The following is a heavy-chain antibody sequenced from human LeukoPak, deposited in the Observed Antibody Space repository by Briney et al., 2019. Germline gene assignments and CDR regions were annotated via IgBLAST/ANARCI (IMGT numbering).Heavy chain of an antibody. CDR2: INPNSGGT. D-gene: IGHD6-13*01. Sequence: ASVNVSCTASGYTFTGYYMHWVRQAPGQGLEWMGWINPNSGGTNYAQKFQGRVTMTRDTSISTAYMELSRLRSDDTAVYYCARVGFTSSWSNFDYWGQGTLVTVSS. CDR1: GYTFTGYY. CDR3: ARVGFTSSWSNFDY. J-gene: IGHJ4*02. V-gene: IGHV1-2*02.